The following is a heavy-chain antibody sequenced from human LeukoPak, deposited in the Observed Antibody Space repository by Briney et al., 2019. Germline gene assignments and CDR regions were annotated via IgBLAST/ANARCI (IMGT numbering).Heavy chain of an antibody. V-gene: IGHV3-30*02. CDR1: GFTFSSYG. D-gene: IGHD6-19*01. Sequence: GGSLRLSCAASGFTFSSYGMHWVRQAPGKGLEWVAFIRYDGSNKYYADSVKGRFTISRDNSKNTLYLQMNRLRDEDTAVYYXXXXXGXVWXXXVLXXVAGTHXPXXYWG. CDR2: IRYDGSNK. J-gene: IGHJ4*01. CDR3: XXXXGXVWXXXVLXXVAGTHXPXXY.